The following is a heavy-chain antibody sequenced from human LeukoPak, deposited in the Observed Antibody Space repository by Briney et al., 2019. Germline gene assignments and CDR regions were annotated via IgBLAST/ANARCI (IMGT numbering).Heavy chain of an antibody. CDR1: GGSISSYY. Sequence: SETLSLTCTVSGGSISSYYWSWIRQPAGKGLEWIGRIYTSGSTNYNPSLKSRVTMSVDTSKNQFSLKLSSVTAADTAVYYCARDRYYYDSSGPYYFDYWGQGTLVTVSS. D-gene: IGHD3-22*01. CDR3: ARDRYYYDSSGPYYFDY. V-gene: IGHV4-4*07. CDR2: IYTSGST. J-gene: IGHJ4*02.